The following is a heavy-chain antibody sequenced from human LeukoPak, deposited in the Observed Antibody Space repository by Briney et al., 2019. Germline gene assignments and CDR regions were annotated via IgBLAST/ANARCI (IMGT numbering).Heavy chain of an antibody. D-gene: IGHD2-2*01. CDR3: ARGWCSSTSCYGVSDY. J-gene: IGHJ4*02. V-gene: IGHV1-69*01. Sequence: SVKVSCKASGGTFSSYAISWVRQAPGQGLEWMGGIIPIFGTANYAQKFQGRVTITADESTSTAYMELSSLRSEDTAVYYCARGWCSSTSCYGVSDYWGQGTLVTVSS. CDR2: IIPIFGTA. CDR1: GGTFSSYA.